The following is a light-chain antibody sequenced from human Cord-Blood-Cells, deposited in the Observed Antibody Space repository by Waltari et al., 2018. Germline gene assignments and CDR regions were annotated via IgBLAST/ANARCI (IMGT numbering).Light chain of an antibody. V-gene: IGLV3-25*03. CDR3: QSADSSGTSWV. J-gene: IGLJ3*02. Sequence: SYELTQPPSSSVSPGQTARITCSGDALPKQYAYWYQQKPGQAPVLVIYKDSERPSGSPERFSGSSSGTTVTLTISGVQAEDEADYYCQSADSSGTSWVFGGGTKLTVL. CDR1: ALPKQY. CDR2: KDS.